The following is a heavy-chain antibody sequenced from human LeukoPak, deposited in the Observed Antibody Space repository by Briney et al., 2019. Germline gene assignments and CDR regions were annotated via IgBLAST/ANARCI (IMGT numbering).Heavy chain of an antibody. CDR2: ISWNSGSI. J-gene: IGHJ3*02. CDR1: GFTFDDYA. CDR3: AKVEDPYRGFDAFDI. V-gene: IGHV3-9*03. Sequence: GGSLRLSCAASGFTFDDYAMHWVRQAPGKGLEWVSGISWNSGSIGYADSVKGRFTISRDNAKNSLYLQMNSLRAEDMALYYCAKVEDPYRGFDAFDIWGQGTMVTVSS.